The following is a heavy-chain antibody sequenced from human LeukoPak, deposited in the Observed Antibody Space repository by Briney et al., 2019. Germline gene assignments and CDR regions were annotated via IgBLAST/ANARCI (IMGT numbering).Heavy chain of an antibody. J-gene: IGHJ4*02. CDR1: GGSISSYY. D-gene: IGHD3-22*01. V-gene: IGHV4-59*01. CDR3: AVYYDSSGPFDY. CDR2: IYYSGST. Sequence: NASETLSLTCTVSGGSISSYYWSWIRQPPGKGLEWIGYIYYSGSTNYNPSLKSRVTISVDTSKNQFSLKLSSVTAADTAVYYCAVYYDSSGPFDYWGQGTLVTVSS.